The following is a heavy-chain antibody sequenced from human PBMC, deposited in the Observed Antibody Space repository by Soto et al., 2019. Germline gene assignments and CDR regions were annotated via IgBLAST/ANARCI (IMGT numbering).Heavy chain of an antibody. J-gene: IGHJ5*02. D-gene: IGHD3-3*01. V-gene: IGHV1-18*01. CDR1: GYTFTSYG. CDR3: ARDRLYDFWSGHYMRDWFDP. CDR2: ISAYNGNT. Sequence: ASVKVSCKASGYTFTSYGISWVRQAPGQGLEWMGWISAYNGNTNYAQKLQGRVTMTTDTSTSTAYMELRSLRSDDTAVYYCARDRLYDFWSGHYMRDWFDPWGQGTLVTVSS.